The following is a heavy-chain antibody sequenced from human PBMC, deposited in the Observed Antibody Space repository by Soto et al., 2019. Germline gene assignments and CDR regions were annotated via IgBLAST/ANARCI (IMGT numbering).Heavy chain of an antibody. CDR3: ARSQGSSTSLEIYYYYYYGMDV. D-gene: IGHD2-2*01. CDR2: IIPIPGTA. Sequence: QVQPVQSGGEVKKPGSSVKGSCKASGGTFGSYSISWVRQAPGQGLEWMGGIIPIPGTANYAQKFQGRVTIAADESTSTAYMELSSLRSEDTAVYYCARSQGSSTSLEIYYYYYYGMDVWGQGTTVTVSS. J-gene: IGHJ6*02. V-gene: IGHV1-69*01. CDR1: GGTFGSYS.